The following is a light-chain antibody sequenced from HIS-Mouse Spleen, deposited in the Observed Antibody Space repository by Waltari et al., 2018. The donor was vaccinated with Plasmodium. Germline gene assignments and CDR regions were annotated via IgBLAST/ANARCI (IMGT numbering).Light chain of an antibody. CDR2: GAS. V-gene: IGKV3-20*01. CDR1: QSVSSSY. CDR3: QQYGSSPST. Sequence: EIVLTQSPGTLSLSPGERATLSCRASQSVSSSYLSWYQQKPGPAPRLLILGASSRATGIPDRFSGSGSGTDFTLTISRLEPEDFAVYYCQQYGSSPSTFGQGTRLEIK. J-gene: IGKJ5*01.